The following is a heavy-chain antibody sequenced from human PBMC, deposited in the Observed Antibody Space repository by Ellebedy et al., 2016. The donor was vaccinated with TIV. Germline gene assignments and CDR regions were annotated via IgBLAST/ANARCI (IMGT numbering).Heavy chain of an antibody. CDR1: GYTFTSYG. J-gene: IGHJ4*02. V-gene: IGHV1-18*01. Sequence: ASVKVSCKASGYTFTSYGISWVRQASGQGLEWMGWISAYNGNTNYAQKLQGRVTMTTDTSTSTAYMELRSLRSDDTAVYYCARGEGYDILTGYYHGPYYFDYWGQGTLVTVSS. CDR3: ARGEGYDILTGYYHGPYYFDY. D-gene: IGHD3-9*01. CDR2: ISAYNGNT.